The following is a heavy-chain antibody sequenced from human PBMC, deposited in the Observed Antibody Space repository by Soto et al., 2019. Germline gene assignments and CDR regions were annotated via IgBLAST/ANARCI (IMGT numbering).Heavy chain of an antibody. D-gene: IGHD2-21*01. CDR2: IYSGGST. J-gene: IGHJ3*02. CDR3: ARGICGGDCHRRVALDI. Sequence: EVQLVESGGGLIQPGGSLRLSCAASGFTVSSNYMSWVRQAPGKGLEWVSVIYSGGSTYYADSVKGRFTISRDNSKNTLDLQMNSLRDEDTAVYYCARGICGGDCHRRVALDIWGQGTVVAVSS. V-gene: IGHV3-53*01. CDR1: GFTVSSNY.